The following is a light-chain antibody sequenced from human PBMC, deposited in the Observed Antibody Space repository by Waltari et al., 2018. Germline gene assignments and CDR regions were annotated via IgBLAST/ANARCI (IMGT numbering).Light chain of an antibody. J-gene: IGLJ2*01. V-gene: IGLV3-25*03. CDR2: KDT. Sequence: SYELTQPPSVAVSPGQTARTTCSGDAFTNHYAYCYQQKPGQAPVQVIYKDTERPSGIPERFSGSVSGTTVTLIISGVQAEDEADYYCQSADTNNIVVFGGGTKLTV. CDR1: AFTNHY. CDR3: QSADTNNIVV.